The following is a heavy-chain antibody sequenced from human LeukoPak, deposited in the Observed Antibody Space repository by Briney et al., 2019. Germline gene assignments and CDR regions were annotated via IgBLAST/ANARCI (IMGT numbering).Heavy chain of an antibody. CDR1: GGSISSSSYY. J-gene: IGHJ4*02. V-gene: IGHV4-39*01. CDR2: IYYSGST. CDR3: ARLRQQPGFGSLYYFDY. D-gene: IGHD6-13*01. Sequence: SETLSLTCTVPGGSISSSSYYWGWIRQPPGKGLEWIGSIYYSGSTYYNPSLKSRVTISVDTSKNQFSLKLSSVTAADTAVYYCARLRQQPGFGSLYYFDYWGQGTLVTASS.